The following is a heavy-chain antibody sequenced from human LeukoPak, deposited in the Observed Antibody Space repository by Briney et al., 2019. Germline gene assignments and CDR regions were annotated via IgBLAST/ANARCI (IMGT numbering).Heavy chain of an antibody. V-gene: IGHV1-18*01. D-gene: IGHD2-15*01. J-gene: IGHJ5*02. CDR1: GYTFTSYG. CDR3: ARTLGYCSGGSCYLNWFDP. CDR2: ISAYNGNT. Sequence: ASVKVSCKASGYTFTSYGISWVRQAPVQGLGWIVWISAYNGNTDYTQNFQGRVTMTTDTSTSTGYMELRSLRSDDTAVYYCARTLGYCSGGSCYLNWFDPWGQGTLVTVSS.